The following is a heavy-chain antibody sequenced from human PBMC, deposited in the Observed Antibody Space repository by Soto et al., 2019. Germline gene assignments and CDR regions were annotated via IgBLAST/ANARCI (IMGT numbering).Heavy chain of an antibody. Sequence: GGSLRLSCAASGFTFSSYGMHWVRQAPGKGLEWVAVISYDGSNKYYADSVKGRFTISRDNSKNTLYLQMNSLRAEDTAVYYCAKDAAFYRFLEWLLYFDYWGQGTLVTVSS. CDR1: GFTFSSYG. CDR2: ISYDGSNK. J-gene: IGHJ4*02. CDR3: AKDAAFYRFLEWLLYFDY. D-gene: IGHD3-3*01. V-gene: IGHV3-30*18.